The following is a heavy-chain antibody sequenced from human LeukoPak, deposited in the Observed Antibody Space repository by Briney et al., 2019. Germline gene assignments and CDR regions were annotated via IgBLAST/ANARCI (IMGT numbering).Heavy chain of an antibody. CDR3: ARRDYALDY. Sequence: PSETLSLTCTVSGGPVSSGSYHWSWIRQPPGKGLEYIGYIYYSGSTNYNPSLKSRVTISLDTSKNQFSLNLRSVTAADTAVYYCARRDYALDYWGQGTLVTVSS. V-gene: IGHV4-61*01. CDR2: IYYSGST. D-gene: IGHD4-17*01. CDR1: GGPVSSGSYH. J-gene: IGHJ4*02.